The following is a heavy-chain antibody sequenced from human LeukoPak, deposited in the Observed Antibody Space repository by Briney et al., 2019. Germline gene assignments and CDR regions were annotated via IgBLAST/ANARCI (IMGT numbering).Heavy chain of an antibody. D-gene: IGHD1-26*01. J-gene: IGHJ4*02. CDR1: GFTFSSYG. CDR2: ISYDGSNK. CDR3: AREPRPRVGATAGYFDY. Sequence: PGRSLRLSCAASGFTFSSYGMHWVRQAPGKGLEWVAVISYDGSNKYYADSVKGRFTISRDNSKNTLYLQMNSLRAEDTAVYYCAREPRPRVGATAGYFDYWGQGTLVTVSS. V-gene: IGHV3-30*03.